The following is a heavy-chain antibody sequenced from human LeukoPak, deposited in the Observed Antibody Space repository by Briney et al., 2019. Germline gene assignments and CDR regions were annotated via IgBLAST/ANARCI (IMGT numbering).Heavy chain of an antibody. CDR1: GGSFSGYY. D-gene: IGHD3-22*01. J-gene: IGHJ3*01. CDR2: INHSGST. Sequence: SETLSLTCAVYGGSFSGYYWSWIRQPPGKGLEWIGEINHSGSTNYNPSLKSRVTLSVDTSRNQFSLRLSSVDAADTAVYYCAKAGVRYFDSSGLYAFDFWGQGTTVTVSS. V-gene: IGHV4-34*01. CDR3: AKAGVRYFDSSGLYAFDF.